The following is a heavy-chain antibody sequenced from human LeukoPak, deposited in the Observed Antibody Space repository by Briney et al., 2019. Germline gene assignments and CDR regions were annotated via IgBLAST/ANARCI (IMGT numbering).Heavy chain of an antibody. CDR1: GFTFSNYW. CDR3: AKNPAAFSSGWYY. Sequence: GGSLRLSCAASGFTFSNYWMSWVRQAPGKGLEWVSAISGSGGSTYYADSVKGRFTISRDNSKNTLYLQMNSLRAEDTAVYYCAKNPAAFSSGWYYWGQGTLVTVSS. J-gene: IGHJ4*02. D-gene: IGHD6-19*01. V-gene: IGHV3-23*01. CDR2: ISGSGGST.